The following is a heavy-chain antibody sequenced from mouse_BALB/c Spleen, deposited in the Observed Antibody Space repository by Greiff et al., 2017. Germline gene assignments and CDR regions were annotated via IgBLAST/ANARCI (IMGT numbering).Heavy chain of an antibody. V-gene: IGHV5-12-2*01. J-gene: IGHJ2*01. CDR1: GFTFSSYT. CDR3: ARREYFDY. CDR2: ISNGGGST. Sequence: EVQGVESGGGLVQPGGSLKLSCAASGFTFSSYTMSWVRQTPEKRLEWVAYISNGGGSTYYPDTVKGRFTISRDNAKNTLYLQMSSLKSEDTAMYYCARREYFDYWGQGTTLTVSS.